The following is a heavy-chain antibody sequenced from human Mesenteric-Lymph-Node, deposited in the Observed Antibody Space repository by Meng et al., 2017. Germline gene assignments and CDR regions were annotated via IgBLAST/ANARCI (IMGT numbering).Heavy chain of an antibody. Sequence: QAQLVQSGAEVRKPGSSVRFSCQASGVTFTNYAISWVRQAPGQGLEWMGGIIPIFETPNYAQKFQGRVTMTVDKSTNTGYMELSSLTSDDTAVYYCARDSDYISLNWFDRWGQGTLVTVSS. CDR2: IIPIFETP. J-gene: IGHJ5*02. CDR3: ARDSDYISLNWFDR. V-gene: IGHV1-69*06. CDR1: GVTFTNYA. D-gene: IGHD4-11*01.